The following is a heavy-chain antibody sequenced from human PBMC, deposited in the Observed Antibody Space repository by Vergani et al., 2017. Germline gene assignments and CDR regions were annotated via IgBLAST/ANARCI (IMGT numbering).Heavy chain of an antibody. V-gene: IGHV3-53*02. Sequence: EVQLVETGGGLIQPGGSLRLSCAASGFTVSSNYMSWVRQAPGKGLEWVSVIYSGGSTYYAESVKGRFTISRDNSKNTLYLQMNSLRAEDTAVYYCARLGDYDFWSGSFDYWGQGTLVTVSS. D-gene: IGHD3-3*01. CDR3: ARLGDYDFWSGSFDY. CDR2: IYSGGST. J-gene: IGHJ4*02. CDR1: GFTVSSNY.